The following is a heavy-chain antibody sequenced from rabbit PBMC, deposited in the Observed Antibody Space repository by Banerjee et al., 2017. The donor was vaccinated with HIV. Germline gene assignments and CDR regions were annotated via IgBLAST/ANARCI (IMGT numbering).Heavy chain of an antibody. D-gene: IGHD6-1*01. J-gene: IGHJ4*01. CDR2: IHGGKGYT. Sequence: QEQLEESGGDLVKPEASLTLTCKASGFSVSNYWMSWVRQAPGKGLEWIARIHGGKGYTDYASWAKGRFTISKTSSTTVTLQMTSLTAADTATYFCMRENSGYDLWGPGTLVTVS. CDR3: MRENSGYDL. V-gene: IGHV1S45*01. CDR1: GFSVSNYW.